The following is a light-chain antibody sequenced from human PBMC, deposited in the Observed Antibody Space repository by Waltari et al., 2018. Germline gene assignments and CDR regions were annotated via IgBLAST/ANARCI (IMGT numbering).Light chain of an antibody. V-gene: IGKV1-NL1*01. J-gene: IGKJ1*01. CDR1: QGISNS. CDR2: GTS. CDR3: QQYYITPRT. Sequence: DIQMTQSPSSLSASVGDRVTITCRASQGISNSLAWYQQNPGKAPDLLLYGTSRLQSGVPSRFSGSGSGTDYTLTISSLQPEDFATYYCQQYYITPRTFGQGTKVEIK.